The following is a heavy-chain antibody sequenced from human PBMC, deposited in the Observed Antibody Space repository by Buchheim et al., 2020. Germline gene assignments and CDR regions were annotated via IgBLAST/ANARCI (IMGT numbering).Heavy chain of an antibody. CDR1: GGSISSGDYY. J-gene: IGHJ5*02. CDR2: IYYSGST. Sequence: QVQLQESGPGLVKPSQTLSLTCTVSGGSISSGDYYWSWIRQPPGKGLEWIGYIYYSGSTYYNPYLKSRVTISVDTSKNQFSLKLSSVTAADTAVYYCARAGTASPVRFLEWLLPNWFDPWGQGTL. CDR3: ARAGTASPVRFLEWLLPNWFDP. V-gene: IGHV4-30-4*01. D-gene: IGHD3-3*01.